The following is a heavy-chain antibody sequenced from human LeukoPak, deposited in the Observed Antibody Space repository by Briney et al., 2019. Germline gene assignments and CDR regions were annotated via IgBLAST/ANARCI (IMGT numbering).Heavy chain of an antibody. D-gene: IGHD3-9*01. CDR1: GYTFTGYY. J-gene: IGHJ4*02. CDR2: INPNSGGT. Sequence: GASVKVSCKASGYTFTGYYMHWVRQAPGQGLEWMGWINPNSGGTNYAQKFQGRVTMTRDTSISTAYMELSRLRSDDTAVYYCARGGPYDILTGSLDYWNQGTLVTVSS. CDR3: ARGGPYDILTGSLDY. V-gene: IGHV1-2*02.